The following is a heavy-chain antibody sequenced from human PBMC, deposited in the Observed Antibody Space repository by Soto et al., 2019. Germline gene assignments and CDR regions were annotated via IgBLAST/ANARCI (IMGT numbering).Heavy chain of an antibody. V-gene: IGHV4-31*03. CDR1: GGSISSGGYY. CDR2: IYYSGST. Sequence: QVQLQESGPGLVKPSQTLSLTCTVSGGSISSGGYYWSWIRQHPGKGLEWIGYIYYSGSTYYNPSLKRRVTISVDTSKNQFSLKLGSVTAADTAVYYCARDVSRGNGQYFDYWGQGTLVTVSS. J-gene: IGHJ4*02. D-gene: IGHD3-10*01. CDR3: ARDVSRGNGQYFDY.